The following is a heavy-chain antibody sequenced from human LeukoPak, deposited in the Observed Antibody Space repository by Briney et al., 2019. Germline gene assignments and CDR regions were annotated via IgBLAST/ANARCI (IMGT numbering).Heavy chain of an antibody. CDR3: ARETRLHSGSYSNDAFDI. D-gene: IGHD1-26*01. Sequence: GGSLRLSCAASGFTFSTYSMTWVRQAPGKGLEWVSSISSSSSYIYYADSVKGRFTISRDNAKNSLYLQMNSLRAEDTAVYYCARETRLHSGSYSNDAFDIWGQGTMVTVSS. CDR2: ISSSSSYI. J-gene: IGHJ3*02. V-gene: IGHV3-21*04. CDR1: GFTFSTYS.